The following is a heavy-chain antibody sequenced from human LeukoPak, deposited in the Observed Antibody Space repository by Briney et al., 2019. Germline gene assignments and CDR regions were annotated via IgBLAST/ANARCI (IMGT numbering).Heavy chain of an antibody. D-gene: IGHD2-2*01. CDR1: GGSFSGYY. Sequence: SETLTLTCAVYGGSFSGYYWSWIRQPPGKGLEWIGEINHSGSTNYNPSLKSRVTISVDTSKNQFSLKLSSVTAADTAVYYCARGRTYTNCSSTSCYSTFDYWGQGTLVTVSS. J-gene: IGHJ4*02. CDR3: ARGRTYTNCSSTSCYSTFDY. V-gene: IGHV4-34*01. CDR2: INHSGST.